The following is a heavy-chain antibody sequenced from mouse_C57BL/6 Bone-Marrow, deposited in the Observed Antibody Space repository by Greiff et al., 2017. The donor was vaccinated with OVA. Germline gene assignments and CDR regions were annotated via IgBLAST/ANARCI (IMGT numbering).Heavy chain of an antibody. CDR1: GYSITSGYY. CDR2: ISYDGSN. D-gene: IGHD3-2*02. J-gene: IGHJ2*01. Sequence: EVKLQESGPGLVKPSQSLSLTCSVTGYSITSGYYWNWIRQFPGNNLEWMGYISYDGSNNSNPSLKNRISITRDTSKNQFFLKLNSVTTEDTATYCCARDQSLRYFDYWGQGTTLTVAS. CDR3: ARDQSLRYFDY. V-gene: IGHV3-6*01.